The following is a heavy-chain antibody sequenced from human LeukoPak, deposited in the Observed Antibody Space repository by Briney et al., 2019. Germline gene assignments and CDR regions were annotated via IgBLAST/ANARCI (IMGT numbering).Heavy chain of an antibody. CDR1: GFTFSSYA. J-gene: IGHJ2*01. D-gene: IGHD5-12*01. V-gene: IGHV3-30-3*01. Sequence: PGGSLRLSCAASGFTFSSYAMHWVRQAPGKGLEWVAVISYDGSNKYYADSVQGRFTISRDNSKNTLYLQMNSLRAEDTAVYYCASEVATYWYFDLWGRGTLVTVSS. CDR2: ISYDGSNK. CDR3: ASEVATYWYFDL.